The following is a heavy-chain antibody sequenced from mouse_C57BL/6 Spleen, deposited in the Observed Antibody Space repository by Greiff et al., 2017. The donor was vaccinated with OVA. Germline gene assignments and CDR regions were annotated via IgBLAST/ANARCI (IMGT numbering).Heavy chain of an antibody. CDR1: GYSITSGYY. D-gene: IGHD1-1*01. Sequence: EVKLQESGPGLVKPSQSLSLTCSVTGYSITSGYYWNWIRQFPGNKLEWMGYISYDGSNNYNPSLKNRISITRDTSKNQFFLKLNSVTTEDTATYYCARNYYGSSWGYFDYWGQGTTLTVSS. V-gene: IGHV3-6*01. CDR2: ISYDGSN. J-gene: IGHJ2*01. CDR3: ARNYYGSSWGYFDY.